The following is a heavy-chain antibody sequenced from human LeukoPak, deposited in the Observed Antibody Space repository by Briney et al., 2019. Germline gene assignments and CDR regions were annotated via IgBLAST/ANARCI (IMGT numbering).Heavy chain of an antibody. CDR3: ARDSITMVRGVMDRRWFDP. Sequence: GASVKVSCKASGYTFTSYYMHWVRQAPGQGLEWMGIINPSGGSTSYAQKFQGRVTMTRDTSTSTVYMELSSLRSEDTAVYYCARDSITMVRGVMDRRWFDPWGQGTLVTVSS. CDR1: GYTFTSYY. J-gene: IGHJ5*02. CDR2: INPSGGST. D-gene: IGHD3-10*01. V-gene: IGHV1-46*01.